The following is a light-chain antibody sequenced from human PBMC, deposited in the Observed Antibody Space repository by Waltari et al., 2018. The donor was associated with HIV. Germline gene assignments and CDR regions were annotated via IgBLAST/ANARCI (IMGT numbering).Light chain of an antibody. CDR3: HQYSIWPLT. V-gene: IGKV3-11*01. CDR1: QSVRSS. J-gene: IGKJ3*01. Sequence: EIVLTQSPATLSFSPGERATLSCRASQSVRSSLAWYQQKPGQAPRLLIYETSNRATGIPGRFKGSGSGTDFTLTISNLEPEDCALYYCHQYSIWPLTFGPGTTLDFK. CDR2: ETS.